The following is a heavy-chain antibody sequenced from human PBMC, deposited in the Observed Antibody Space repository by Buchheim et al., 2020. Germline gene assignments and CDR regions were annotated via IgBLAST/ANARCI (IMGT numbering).Heavy chain of an antibody. CDR1: GFTFSSYA. J-gene: IGHJ6*02. D-gene: IGHD4-11*01. V-gene: IGHV3-30*04. CDR3: ARGLDSHYYGMDV. CDR2: ISYDGSNK. Sequence: QVQLVESGGGVVQPGRSLRLSCAASGFTFSSYAMHWVRQAPGKGLEWVAVISYDGSNKYYADSVKGRFTISRDKSKNTLYLQMNSLRAEDTAVYYCARGLDSHYYGMDVWGQGTT.